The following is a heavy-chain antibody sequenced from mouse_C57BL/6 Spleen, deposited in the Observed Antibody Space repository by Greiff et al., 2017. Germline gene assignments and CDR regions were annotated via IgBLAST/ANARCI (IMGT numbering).Heavy chain of an antibody. J-gene: IGHJ1*03. CDR2: IWRGGST. D-gene: IGHD1-1*01. CDR1: GFSLTGYG. CDR3: AKKSFYYGSRTGYFDV. Sequence: QVQLQQSGPGLVQPSQSLSITCTASGFSLTGYGVHWVRQSPGKGLEWLGVIWRGGSTDSNAAFMSRLSITKDTSKSQVCCKMNSLQADDTAIYYSAKKSFYYGSRTGYFDVWGTGTTVTVSS. V-gene: IGHV2-5*01.